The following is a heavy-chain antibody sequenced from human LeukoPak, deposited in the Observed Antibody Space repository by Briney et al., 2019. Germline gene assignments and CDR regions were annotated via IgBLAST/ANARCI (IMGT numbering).Heavy chain of an antibody. Sequence: SSETLSLTCTVSGGSISSYYWSWIRQPPGKGLEWLGYIYYSGSTNYNPSLKSRVTISVDTSKNQFSLKLTSVTASDTAIYYCARDNNYYYGSGEHYYYGMDVWGQGITVTVSS. V-gene: IGHV4-59*12. D-gene: IGHD3-10*01. CDR1: GGSISSYY. CDR2: IYYSGST. CDR3: ARDNNYYYGSGEHYYYGMDV. J-gene: IGHJ6*02.